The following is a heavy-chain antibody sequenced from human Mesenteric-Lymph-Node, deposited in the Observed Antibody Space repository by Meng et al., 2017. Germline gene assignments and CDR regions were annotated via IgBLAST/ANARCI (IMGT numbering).Heavy chain of an antibody. J-gene: IGHJ4*02. CDR2: MNPNSGNT. Sequence: ASVKVSCKASGYTFTSYNINWVRQATGQGLEWMGWMNPNSGNTGYAQKFQGRVTMTRNTSISTAYMELSSLRSEDTAVYYCARGVDPGRAYYDFWSGYLRAYFDYWGQGTLVTVSS. CDR1: GYTFTSYN. V-gene: IGHV1-8*01. CDR3: ARGVDPGRAYYDFWSGYLRAYFDY. D-gene: IGHD3-3*01.